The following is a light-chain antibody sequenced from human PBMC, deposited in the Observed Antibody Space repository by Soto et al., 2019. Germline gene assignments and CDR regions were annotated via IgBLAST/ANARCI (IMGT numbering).Light chain of an antibody. CDR3: CSYTTRSTLV. CDR2: EAS. CDR1: SSDVGAYNH. J-gene: IGLJ1*01. Sequence: QSVLTQPASVSGSPGQSITISCTGTSSDVGAYNHVSWYQQHPGKAPQLIIYEASNRPSGLSNRFSASKSGNTASLTISGLQAEDGAHYYCCSYTTRSTLVFGTGTKVTVL. V-gene: IGLV2-14*01.